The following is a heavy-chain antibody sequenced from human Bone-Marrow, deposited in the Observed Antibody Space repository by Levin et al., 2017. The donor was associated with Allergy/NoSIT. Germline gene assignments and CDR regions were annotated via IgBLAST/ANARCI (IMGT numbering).Heavy chain of an antibody. D-gene: IGHD2-15*01. CDR2: IRNKANSYTT. CDR1: GFTFSDHY. CDR3: ARGICSAGRCYSFDY. V-gene: IGHV3-72*01. J-gene: IGHJ4*02. Sequence: PGGSLRLSCAASGFTFSDHYMDWVRQAPGKGLEWVGRIRNKANSYTTEYAASVKGRFTISRDDSKNSRYLQMNSLETEDTAVYYCARGICSAGRCYSFDYWGQGTLVTVSS.